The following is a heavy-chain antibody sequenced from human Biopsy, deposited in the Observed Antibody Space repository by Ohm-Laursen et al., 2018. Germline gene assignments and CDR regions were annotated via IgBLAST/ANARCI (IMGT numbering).Heavy chain of an antibody. CDR2: ISSGGNTK. CDR3: ARDQRGPSLLEAKLTPNYFDY. J-gene: IGHJ4*02. D-gene: IGHD1-1*01. Sequence: SLRLSCAASGFSFRDYNMTWIRQTPGKGLHWISYISSGGNTKYYADSAKGRFTISSDNAKNSLYLQMNSLRAEDTAVYYCARDQRGPSLLEAKLTPNYFDYWGRGSLVTVSS. CDR1: GFSFRDYN. V-gene: IGHV3-11*04.